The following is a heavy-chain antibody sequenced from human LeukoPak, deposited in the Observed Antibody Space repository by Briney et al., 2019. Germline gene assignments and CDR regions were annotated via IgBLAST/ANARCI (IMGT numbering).Heavy chain of an antibody. V-gene: IGHV3-7*01. J-gene: IGHJ4*02. CDR1: GFTFSSYW. CDR2: INQDESAK. CDR3: ARAEASSTSCPNFDY. D-gene: IGHD2-2*01. Sequence: PGGSLRLSCAASGFTFSSYWMSWVRQAPGKGLEWVASINQDESAKFYVDSVKGRFTISRDNAKNSLFLQMNSLRAEDTAVYYCARAEASSTSCPNFDYWGQGTLVTVSS.